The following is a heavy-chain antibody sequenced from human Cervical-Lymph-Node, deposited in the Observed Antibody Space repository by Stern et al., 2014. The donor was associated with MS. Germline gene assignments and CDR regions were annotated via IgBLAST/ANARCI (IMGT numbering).Heavy chain of an antibody. Sequence: VQLEESGGGVVQPGRSLRLSCAASGFTFKNNALHWVRQAPGKGLEWVAVISYDGSQKYYADSVNGRFTVSRDNSKNMAYLQMNSLRPEDTGVYYCARPEVYGDFDYWGQGTLVTVSS. CDR2: ISYDGSQK. V-gene: IGHV3-30*01. J-gene: IGHJ4*02. CDR3: ARPEVYGDFDY. D-gene: IGHD4-17*01. CDR1: GFTFKNNA.